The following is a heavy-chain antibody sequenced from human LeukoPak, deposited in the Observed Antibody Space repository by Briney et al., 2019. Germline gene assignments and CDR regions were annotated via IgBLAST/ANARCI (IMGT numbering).Heavy chain of an antibody. J-gene: IGHJ3*02. V-gene: IGHV4-61*02. CDR1: GGSISSGSYY. CDR3: ARDGTIVVVNPLDI. D-gene: IGHD3-22*01. Sequence: PSQTLSLTCTVSGGSISSGSYYWSWIRQPAGKGLEWIGRIYTSGSTNYNPSLKSRVTMSVDTSKNQFSLKLSSVTAADTAVYYCARDGTIVVVNPLDIWGQGTMVTVSS. CDR2: IYTSGST.